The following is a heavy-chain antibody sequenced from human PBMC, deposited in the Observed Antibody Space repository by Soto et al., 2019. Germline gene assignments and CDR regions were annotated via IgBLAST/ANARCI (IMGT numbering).Heavy chain of an antibody. J-gene: IGHJ4*02. V-gene: IGHV4-34*01. Sequence: SETLSLTCAVYGGSFSGYYWSWIRQPPGKGLEWIGEINHSGSTKYNPSHKSRDTISVDTSKNQFSLKLSSVTAADTAVYYCARAASRYCSGGSCHDRVDFDYWGQGTLVTVS. CDR1: GGSFSGYY. CDR3: ARAASRYCSGGSCHDRVDFDY. CDR2: INHSGST. D-gene: IGHD2-15*01.